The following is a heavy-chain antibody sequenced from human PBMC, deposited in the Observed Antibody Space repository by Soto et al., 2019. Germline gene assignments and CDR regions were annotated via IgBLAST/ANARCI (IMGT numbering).Heavy chain of an antibody. CDR3: AKDNRGAGWFGELFYEYYFDY. D-gene: IGHD3-10*01. CDR2: INHSGST. V-gene: IGHV4-34*01. Sequence: PSETLSLTCAVYGGSFSGYYWSWIRQPPGKGLEWIGEINHSGSTNYNPSLKSRVTISVDTSKNQFSLKLSSVTAADTAVYYCAKDNRGAGWFGELFYEYYFDYWGQGTLVTVSS. J-gene: IGHJ4*02. CDR1: GGSFSGYY.